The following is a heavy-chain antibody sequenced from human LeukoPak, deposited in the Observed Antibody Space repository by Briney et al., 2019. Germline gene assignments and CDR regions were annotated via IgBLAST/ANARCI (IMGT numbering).Heavy chain of an antibody. CDR1: GYTFTGYY. D-gene: IGHD6-13*01. Sequence: GASVKVSCKASGYTFTGYYMHWVRQAPGQGLEWMGWINPNSGGTNYAQKFQGRVTITRDTSASTAYMELSSLRSEDTAVYYCARNLAAAGLEEDWFDPWGQGTLVTVSS. J-gene: IGHJ5*02. V-gene: IGHV1-2*02. CDR3: ARNLAAAGLEEDWFDP. CDR2: INPNSGGT.